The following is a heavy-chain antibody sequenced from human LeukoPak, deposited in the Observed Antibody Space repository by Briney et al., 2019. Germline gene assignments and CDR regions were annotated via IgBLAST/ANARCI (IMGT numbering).Heavy chain of an antibody. V-gene: IGHV3-30*02. D-gene: IGHD2-2*01. Sequence: PGGSLRPSCAASGFTFSSYGMHWVRQAPGKGLEWVAFIRYDGSNKYYADSVKGRFTISRDNSKNTLYLQMNSLRAEDTAVYYCAKDRCSTSCSWLPHYYYYGMDVWGQGTTVTVSS. CDR3: AKDRCSTSCSWLPHYYYYGMDV. CDR1: GFTFSSYG. CDR2: IRYDGSNK. J-gene: IGHJ6*02.